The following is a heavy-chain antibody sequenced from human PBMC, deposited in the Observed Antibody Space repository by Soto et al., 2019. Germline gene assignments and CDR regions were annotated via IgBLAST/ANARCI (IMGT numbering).Heavy chain of an antibody. Sequence: SETLSLTCTVSGGSISSGGYYWSWIRQHPGKGLEWIGYIYYTESTYYNPSLKSRVTISIDTSKNQFSLKLSSVTAADTAVYYCARVSMGYCSAGTCYSFWFDPWGQGTLVTVSS. CDR1: GGSISSGGYY. V-gene: IGHV4-31*03. D-gene: IGHD2-15*01. CDR3: ARVSMGYCSAGTCYSFWFDP. CDR2: IYYTEST. J-gene: IGHJ5*02.